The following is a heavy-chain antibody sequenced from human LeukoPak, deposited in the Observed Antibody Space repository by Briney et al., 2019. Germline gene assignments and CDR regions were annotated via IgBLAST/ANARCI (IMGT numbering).Heavy chain of an antibody. D-gene: IGHD3-10*01. Sequence: SETLSLTCTVSGGSISSYYWSWIRQPAGKGLEWIGRIYTSGSTNYNPSLKSRVTIPVDKSKNQFSLKLSSVTAADTAVYYCARDPGGDGSGSWGSWGQGTLVTVSS. J-gene: IGHJ4*02. CDR3: ARDPGGDGSGSWGS. CDR2: IYTSGST. V-gene: IGHV4-4*07. CDR1: GGSISSYY.